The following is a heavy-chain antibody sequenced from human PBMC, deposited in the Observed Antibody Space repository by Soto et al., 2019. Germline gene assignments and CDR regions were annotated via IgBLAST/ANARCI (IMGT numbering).Heavy chain of an antibody. CDR2: IYYSGST. CDR3: ARYGSGECNRGSCYSPFVY. D-gene: IGHD2-15*01. J-gene: IGHJ4*02. Sequence: PSETLSLTCTVSGGSISSYYWSWIRQPPGKGLEWIGYIYYSGSTNYNPSLKSRVTISVDTSKNQFSLKLSSVTAADTAVYYCARYGSGECNRGSCYSPFVYWGQGTLVTVSS. CDR1: GGSISSYY. V-gene: IGHV4-59*01.